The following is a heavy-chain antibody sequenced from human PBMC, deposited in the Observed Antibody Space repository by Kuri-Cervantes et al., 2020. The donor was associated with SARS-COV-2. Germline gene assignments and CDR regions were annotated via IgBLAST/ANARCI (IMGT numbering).Heavy chain of an antibody. CDR3: AGWPTTTYYDFWSDGLAGYYYYYYGMDV. CDR2: ISYDGSNK. Sequence: GGSLRLSCAASGFTFSSYAMHWVRPAPGKGLEWVAVISYDGSNKYYADSVKGRFTISRDNAKNSLYLQMNSLRAEDTAVYYCAGWPTTTYYDFWSDGLAGYYYYYYGMDVWGQGTTVTVSS. D-gene: IGHD3-3*01. J-gene: IGHJ6*02. CDR1: GFTFSSYA. V-gene: IGHV3-30-3*01.